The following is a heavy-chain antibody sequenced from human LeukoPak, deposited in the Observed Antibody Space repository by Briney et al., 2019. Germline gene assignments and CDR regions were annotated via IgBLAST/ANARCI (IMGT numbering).Heavy chain of an antibody. CDR1: GFTFNSYS. Sequence: GGSLRLSCAASGFTFNSYSMNWVRQAPGKGLEWVSSISSSSSYIYYADSVKGRFTISRDNAKNSLYLQMNSLRAEDTAVYYCARDSASNYDFWSGYPRYYFDYWGQETLVTVSS. D-gene: IGHD3-3*01. J-gene: IGHJ4*02. V-gene: IGHV3-21*01. CDR3: ARDSASNYDFWSGYPRYYFDY. CDR2: ISSSSSYI.